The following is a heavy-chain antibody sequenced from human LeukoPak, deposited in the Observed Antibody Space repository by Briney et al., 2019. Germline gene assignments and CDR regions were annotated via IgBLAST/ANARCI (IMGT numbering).Heavy chain of an antibody. D-gene: IGHD3-22*01. J-gene: IGHJ4*02. V-gene: IGHV4-39*01. Sequence: SETLSLTCTVSGGSISSSSYYWGWIRHPPGKGLEWIGSIYYSGSTYYNPSLKSRVTISVDTSKNQFSLKLSSVTAADTAVYYCALKPAYYDSSGSTDYWGQGTLVTVSS. CDR2: IYYSGST. CDR3: ALKPAYYDSSGSTDY. CDR1: GGSISSSSYY.